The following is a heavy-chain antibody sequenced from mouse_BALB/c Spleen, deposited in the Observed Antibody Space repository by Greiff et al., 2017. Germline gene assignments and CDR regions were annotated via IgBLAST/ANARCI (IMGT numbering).Heavy chain of an antibody. D-gene: IGHD2-4*01. CDR2: IWWNDNK. CDR3: ARMGDMAYDYDGGWYFDV. CDR1: GFSLSTYGIG. J-gene: IGHJ1*01. Sequence: QVTLKVSGPGILQPSQTLSLTCSFSGFSLSTYGIGVGWIRQPSGKGLEWLAHIWWNDNKYYNTALKSRLTISKDTSYNQVFLKIASADTADTATYYCARMGDMAYDYDGGWYFDVWGAGTTVTVSS. V-gene: IGHV8-11*01.